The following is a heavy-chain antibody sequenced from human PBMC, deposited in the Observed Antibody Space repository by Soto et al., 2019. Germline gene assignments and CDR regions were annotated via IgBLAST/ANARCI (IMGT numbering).Heavy chain of an antibody. D-gene: IGHD3-3*01. J-gene: IGHJ6*02. CDR1: GGSVSSGSYY. Sequence: QVQLQESGPGLVKPSETLTLTCTVSGGSVSSGSYYWSWIRQPPGKGLEWIGYIYYSGSTNYNPSPKSRVTTSVDTSKNQFSLKLSSVTAADTAVYYCARDRRVRSGIIGGYYSYGMDVWGQGTTVTVAS. CDR3: ARDRRVRSGIIGGYYSYGMDV. CDR2: IYYSGST. V-gene: IGHV4-61*01.